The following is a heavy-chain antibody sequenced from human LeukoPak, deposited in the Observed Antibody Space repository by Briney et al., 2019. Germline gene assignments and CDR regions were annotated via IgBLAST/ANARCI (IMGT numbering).Heavy chain of an antibody. CDR3: ANERAERELLRGPFDY. J-gene: IGHJ4*02. Sequence: PGGSLRLSCAASGFTFSSYSMNWVRQAPGKGLEWVSSISSSSSYIYYADSVKGRFTISRDNSKNSLYLQMNSLRTEDTALYYCANERAERELLRGPFDYWGQGTLVTVSS. D-gene: IGHD1-26*01. CDR2: ISSSSSYI. CDR1: GFTFSSYS. V-gene: IGHV3-21*04.